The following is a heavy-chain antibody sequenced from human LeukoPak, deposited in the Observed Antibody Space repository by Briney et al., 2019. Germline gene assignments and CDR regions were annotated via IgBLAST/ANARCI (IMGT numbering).Heavy chain of an antibody. CDR2: MNPNSGNT. V-gene: IGHV1-8*01. Sequence: ASVKVSCKASGYTFTSYDINWVRQATGQGLEWMGWMNPNSGNTGYAQKFQGRVTMTRNTSISTAYMGLSSLRSEDTAVYYCARVTYSSSWHYYGMDVWGQGTTVTVSS. D-gene: IGHD6-13*01. CDR3: ARVTYSSSWHYYGMDV. CDR1: GYTFTSYD. J-gene: IGHJ6*02.